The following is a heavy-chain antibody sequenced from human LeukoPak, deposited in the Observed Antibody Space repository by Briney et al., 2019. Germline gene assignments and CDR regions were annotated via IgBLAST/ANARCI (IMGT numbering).Heavy chain of an antibody. D-gene: IGHD4-23*01. CDR3: ARDWHDYGGNSFDY. Sequence: PSETLSLTCTVSGGSISSYYWSWIRQPAGKGLEWIGRIYTSGSTNYNPSLKSRVTMSVDTSKNQFSLKLSSVTAADTAVYYCARDWHDYGGNSFDYWGQGTLVTVSS. CDR2: IYTSGST. J-gene: IGHJ4*02. CDR1: GGSISSYY. V-gene: IGHV4-4*07.